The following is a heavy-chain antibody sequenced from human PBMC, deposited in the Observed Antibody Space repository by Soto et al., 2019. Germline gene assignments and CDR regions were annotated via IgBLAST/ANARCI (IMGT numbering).Heavy chain of an antibody. J-gene: IGHJ6*02. D-gene: IGHD6-6*01. CDR3: ARGRRELVSPRYYYYYGMDV. Sequence: SETLSLTCTVSGGSVSSGSFYWSWIPQPPGKGLEWIGYMYDSGGTNYNPSLKSRVTISVDTSKNQFSLRLNSVSPADTAVYYCARGRRELVSPRYYYYYGMDVWGQGTTVTVSS. V-gene: IGHV4-61*01. CDR2: MYDSGGT. CDR1: GGSVSSGSFY.